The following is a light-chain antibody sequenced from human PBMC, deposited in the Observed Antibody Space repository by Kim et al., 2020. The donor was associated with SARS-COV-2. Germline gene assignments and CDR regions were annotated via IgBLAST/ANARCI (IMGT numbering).Light chain of an antibody. J-gene: IGKJ2*02. CDR2: GTS. CDR3: QQYNNWPLPCT. CDR1: QSFGTN. V-gene: IGKV3-15*01. Sequence: SPGERAIHSCRASQSFGTNLAWYQQKPGQAPRLLLYGTSIRATGIPARFSGSGSGTEFTLTISSLQSEDFAVYYCQQYNNWPLPCTFGQGTKLEI.